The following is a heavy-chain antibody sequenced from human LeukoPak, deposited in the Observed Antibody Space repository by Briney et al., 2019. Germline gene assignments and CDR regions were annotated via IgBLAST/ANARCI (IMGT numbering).Heavy chain of an antibody. CDR3: AKRGLVGSSGFKNNWFDP. CDR1: GFTFSSHS. D-gene: IGHD3-22*01. V-gene: IGHV3-48*01. J-gene: IGHJ5*02. Sequence: GGPLRLSCAASGFTFSSHSMNWVRQAPGKGLEWVSYISSSSSTIYYADSVKGRFTISRDNAKNSLYLQMNSLRAEDTAVYYCAKRGLVGSSGFKNNWFDPWGQGTLVTVSS. CDR2: ISSSSSTI.